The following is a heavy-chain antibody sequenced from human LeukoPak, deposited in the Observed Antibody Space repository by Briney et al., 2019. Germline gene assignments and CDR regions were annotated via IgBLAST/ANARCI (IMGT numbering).Heavy chain of an antibody. V-gene: IGHV4-59*01. CDR1: GGSTSSYY. CDR3: ARQAGRYCSSTSCYTEGP. Sequence: SETLSLTCTVSGGSTSSYYWSWIRQPPGKGLEWIGYIYYSGSTNYNPSLKSRVTISVDTSKNQFSLKLSSVTAADTAVYYCARQAGRYCSSTSCYTEGPWGQGTLVTVSS. CDR2: IYYSGST. J-gene: IGHJ5*02. D-gene: IGHD2-2*02.